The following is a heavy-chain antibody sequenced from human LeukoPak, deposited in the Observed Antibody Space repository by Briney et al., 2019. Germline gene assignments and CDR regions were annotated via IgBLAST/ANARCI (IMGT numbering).Heavy chain of an antibody. V-gene: IGHV3-23*01. Sequence: PGGSLRLSCAASGFTFSSYAMSWVRQAPGKGLEWVSAISGSGGSTYYADSVKGRFTISRDNSKNTLYLQMNSLRAEDTAVYYCAKGQARNYDFWSGYQFDYWGQGTLVTVSS. CDR1: GFTFSSYA. J-gene: IGHJ4*02. CDR2: ISGSGGST. D-gene: IGHD3-3*01. CDR3: AKGQARNYDFWSGYQFDY.